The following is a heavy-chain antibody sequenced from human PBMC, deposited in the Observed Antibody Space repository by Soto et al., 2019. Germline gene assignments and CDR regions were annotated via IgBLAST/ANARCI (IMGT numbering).Heavy chain of an antibody. CDR2: INHSGST. CDR3: ARGFIVATIAQNYYYYYGMDV. J-gene: IGHJ6*02. CDR1: GGSFSGYY. D-gene: IGHD5-12*01. V-gene: IGHV4-34*01. Sequence: SETLSLTCAVYGGSFSGYYWSWIRQPPGKGLEWIGEINHSGSTNYNPSLKSRVTISVDTSKNQFSLKLSSVTAADTAVYYCARGFIVATIAQNYYYYYGMDVWGQGTTVT.